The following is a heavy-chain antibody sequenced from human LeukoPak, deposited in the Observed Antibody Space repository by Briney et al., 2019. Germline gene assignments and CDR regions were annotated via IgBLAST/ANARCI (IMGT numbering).Heavy chain of an antibody. CDR1: GGSFSGYY. Sequence: PSETLSLTCAVYGGSFSGYYWSWIRQPPGKGLEWIGEINHSGSTNYNPSLKSRVTISVDTSKNQFSLKLSSVTAADTAVYYCARSFKEAMIDFWGEGTLVTVSS. CDR2: INHSGST. D-gene: IGHD2-2*01. CDR3: ARSFKEAMIDF. J-gene: IGHJ4*02. V-gene: IGHV4-34*01.